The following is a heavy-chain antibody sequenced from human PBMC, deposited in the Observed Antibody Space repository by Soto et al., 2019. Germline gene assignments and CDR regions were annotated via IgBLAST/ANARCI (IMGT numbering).Heavy chain of an antibody. Sequence: QVQLVQSGAEEKKPGASVKDSCKASGYTFTSYAMHWVRQAPGQRLEWMGGINAGNGNTKYSQTFQGRVTITRDPSASTAYMELSRLRSEDTAVYYCARSITGTTNCFDPWGQGTLVTVSS. J-gene: IGHJ5*02. CDR1: GYTFTSYA. V-gene: IGHV1-3*05. D-gene: IGHD1-7*01. CDR2: INAGNGNT. CDR3: ARSITGTTNCFDP.